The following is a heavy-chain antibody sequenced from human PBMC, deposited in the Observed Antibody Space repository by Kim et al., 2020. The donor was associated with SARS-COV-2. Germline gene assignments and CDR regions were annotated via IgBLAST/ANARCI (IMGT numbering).Heavy chain of an antibody. V-gene: IGHV4-59*13. CDR1: GGSISSYY. CDR3: ARDTGRDVSRDYYYYYGMDV. Sequence: SETLSLTCTVSGGSISSYYWSWIRQPPGKGLEWIGYIYYSGSTNYNPSLKSRVTISVDTSKNQFSLKLSSVTAADTAVYYCARDTGRDVSRDYYYYYGMDVWGQRATVTVSS. D-gene: IGHD6-13*01. J-gene: IGHJ6*02. CDR2: IYYSGST.